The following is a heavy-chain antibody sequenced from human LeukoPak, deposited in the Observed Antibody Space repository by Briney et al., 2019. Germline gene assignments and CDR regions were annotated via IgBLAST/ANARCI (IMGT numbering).Heavy chain of an antibody. J-gene: IGHJ4*02. Sequence: GGSLRLSCAASGFTFSNYAMNWVRQAPGKGLERDSTITSGENTYYADSVKGRFTISRDNSKNTLYLQMNSLRAEDTAVYYCAKRLSSSSTWYYFDYWGQGTLVTVSS. CDR1: GFTFSNYA. CDR3: AKRLSSSSTWYYFDY. CDR2: ITSGENT. D-gene: IGHD6-13*01. V-gene: IGHV3-23*01.